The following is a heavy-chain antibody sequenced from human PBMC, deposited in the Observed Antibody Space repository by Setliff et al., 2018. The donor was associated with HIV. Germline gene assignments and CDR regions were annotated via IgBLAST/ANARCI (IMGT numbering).Heavy chain of an antibody. V-gene: IGHV4-34*01. D-gene: IGHD6-19*01. CDR2: VTHSGTT. Sequence: PSETLSLTCAVYGGSFGDQFWNWIRQSPGKGLEWIGEVTHSGTTTYDPSLKSRITISVDTSKNQFSLKLTSVTAADMGVYYCARGRKKTLAVSGTRYFDFWGQGTLVTVSS. CDR3: ARGRKKTLAVSGTRYFDF. CDR1: GGSFGDQF. J-gene: IGHJ4*02.